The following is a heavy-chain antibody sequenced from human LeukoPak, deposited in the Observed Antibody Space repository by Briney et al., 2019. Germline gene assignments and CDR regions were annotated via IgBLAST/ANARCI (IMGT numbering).Heavy chain of an antibody. D-gene: IGHD2/OR15-2a*01. J-gene: IGHJ4*02. Sequence: PGGSLRLSCGASGFTFRSYDMHWVRQAPGKGLEWVAVIWYDGSKKYYADSVKGRFTISRDNSKNTLYLQMNSLRAEDTAVYYCARRIPIDYWGQGTLVTVSS. V-gene: IGHV3-33*01. CDR1: GFTFRSYD. CDR2: IWYDGSKK. CDR3: ARRIPIDY.